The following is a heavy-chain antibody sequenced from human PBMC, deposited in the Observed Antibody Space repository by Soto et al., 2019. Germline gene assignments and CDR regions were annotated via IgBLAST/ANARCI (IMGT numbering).Heavy chain of an antibody. V-gene: IGHV3-23*01. J-gene: IGHJ4*02. CDR2: ISASGGST. D-gene: IGHD3-10*01. CDR1: GFTFSNYV. Sequence: EVQLLESGGGLVQPGGSLRISCAASGFTFSNYVMTRVRQAPGRGLEWVSGISASGGSTYYADSVKGRFTISRDNSNGMLFLQMHGLGAEDTALYYCAKASYGSGSYRVDYWGQGTLVTVSS. CDR3: AKASYGSGSYRVDY.